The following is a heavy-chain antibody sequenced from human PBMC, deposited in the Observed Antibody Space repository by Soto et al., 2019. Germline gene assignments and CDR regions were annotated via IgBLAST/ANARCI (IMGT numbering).Heavy chain of an antibody. V-gene: IGHV1-3*01. D-gene: IGHD3-22*01. Sequence: ASVKVSCKASGYSFTSYGIHWVRQAPGQRLEWMGWIDAGNGNTKYSQKFQGRVTITRDTSANTAYMDLSSLRSEDTAVYYCARTYYYDSTYEYWGQGTLVTVSS. CDR3: ARTYYYDSTYEY. CDR2: IDAGNGNT. J-gene: IGHJ4*02. CDR1: GYSFTSYG.